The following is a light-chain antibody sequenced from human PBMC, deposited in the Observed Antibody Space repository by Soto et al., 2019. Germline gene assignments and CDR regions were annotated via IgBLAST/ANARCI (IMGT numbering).Light chain of an antibody. V-gene: IGKV3-20*01. CDR1: QSVKNDY. J-gene: IGKJ5*01. CDR2: GAS. Sequence: ETVLTQSPATLSLSPWEGATLSCRASQSVKNDYLAWYQQRPGLAPRLLISGASGRATGIPARFSGSGSGTDFTLTISKVEPEDFAVYYCQQCGRSPITFGLGTRLDIK. CDR3: QQCGRSPIT.